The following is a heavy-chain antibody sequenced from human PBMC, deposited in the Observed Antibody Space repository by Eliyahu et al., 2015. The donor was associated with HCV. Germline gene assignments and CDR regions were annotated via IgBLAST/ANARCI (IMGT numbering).Heavy chain of an antibody. V-gene: IGHV4-59*08. CDR1: GVSISNSY. CDR2: IYNSGST. CDR3: TRHRNAAGGLIDV. Sequence: QVQLQESGPGLVKPSETLSLTCSVSGVSISNSYWSWIRQSPGKGLEWIGHIYNSGSTNYNPSLKSRVTISLDTPKSQISLKLSSVTAADTAVYYCTRHRNAAGGLIDVWGQGTMVTVSS. J-gene: IGHJ3*01. D-gene: IGHD2-15*01.